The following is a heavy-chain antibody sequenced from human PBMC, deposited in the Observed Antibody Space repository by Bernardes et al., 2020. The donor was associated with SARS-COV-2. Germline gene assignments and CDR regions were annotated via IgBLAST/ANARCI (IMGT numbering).Heavy chain of an antibody. D-gene: IGHD3-22*01. CDR3: ARGPPAWSLDSSGYYYSRGDY. V-gene: IGHV3-7*01. Sequence: GGSLRLSCAASGFTFSSYWMNWVRQAPGKGLEWVANIKEDGGETYYVDSVKGRFTISRDNAKNSLYLQMNSLRTEDTAVYYCARGPPAWSLDSSGYYYSRGDYWGQGTLVTVSS. CDR1: GFTFSSYW. CDR2: IKEDGGET. J-gene: IGHJ4*02.